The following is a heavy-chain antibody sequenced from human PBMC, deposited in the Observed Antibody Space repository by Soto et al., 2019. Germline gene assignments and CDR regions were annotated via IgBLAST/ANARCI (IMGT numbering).Heavy chain of an antibody. J-gene: IGHJ4*02. CDR2: ISGFNGNT. CDR3: ARDTKNTSSFIDS. V-gene: IGHV1-18*01. D-gene: IGHD2-2*01. CDR1: GYTFNFYG. Sequence: GASVKVSCKASGYTFNFYGITWVRQAPGQGLEWMGWISGFNGNTDYAADLQGRVTMTTDTSTSTAYMELRGLRSDDTAVYFCARDTKNTSSFIDSWGQGTLVTVSS.